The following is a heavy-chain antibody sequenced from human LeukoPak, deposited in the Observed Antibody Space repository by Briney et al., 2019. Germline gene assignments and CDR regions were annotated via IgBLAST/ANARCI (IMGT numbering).Heavy chain of an antibody. CDR2: INWNGGST. V-gene: IGHV3-20*04. D-gene: IGHD3-10*01. CDR1: GFTFDDYG. J-gene: IGHJ6*03. CDR3: ASSSTYYGSGSYYNEFSYYYMDV. Sequence: GGSLRLSCAASGFTFDDYGMSWVRHAPGKGLEWVSGINWNGGSTGYADSVKGRFTISRDNAKNSLYLQMNSLRAEDTALYYCASSSTYYGSGSYYNEFSYYYMDVWGKGTTVTVSS.